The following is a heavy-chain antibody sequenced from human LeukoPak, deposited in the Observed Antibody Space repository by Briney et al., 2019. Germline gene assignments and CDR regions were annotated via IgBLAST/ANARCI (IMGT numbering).Heavy chain of an antibody. Sequence: PGRSLRLSCAASGFTFDDYAMPWVRQAPGKGLEWVSGISWNSGSIGYADSVKGRFTISRDNAKNSLYLQMNSLRAEDTALYYCAKSFGITMVRGNFDYWGQGTLVTVSS. CDR3: AKSFGITMVRGNFDY. D-gene: IGHD3-10*01. CDR1: GFTFDDYA. CDR2: ISWNSGSI. J-gene: IGHJ4*02. V-gene: IGHV3-9*01.